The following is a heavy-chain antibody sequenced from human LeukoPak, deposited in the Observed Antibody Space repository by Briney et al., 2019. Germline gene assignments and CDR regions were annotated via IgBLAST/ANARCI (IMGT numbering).Heavy chain of an antibody. Sequence: GASVKVSCKASGYTSTDYYMHWVRQAPGQGLEWMGWINPNSGGTNYAQKFQGRVTVTRDTSISTAFMDLSSLRSDDTAVFYCARGPPRGTAAGPDFWGQGTLVTVSS. D-gene: IGHD6-13*01. CDR3: ARGPPRGTAAGPDF. CDR1: GYTSTDYY. V-gene: IGHV1-2*02. J-gene: IGHJ4*02. CDR2: INPNSGGT.